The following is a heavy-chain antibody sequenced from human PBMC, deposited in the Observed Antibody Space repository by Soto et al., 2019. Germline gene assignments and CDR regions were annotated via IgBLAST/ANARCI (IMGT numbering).Heavy chain of an antibody. CDR3: ARELYYYDSSGSYY. Sequence: GGSLRLSCAASGFTFSSYWMSWVRQAPGKGLEWVANIKQDGSEEYYVDSVKGRFTISRDNAKNSLYLQMNSLRAEDTAVYYCARELYYYDSSGSYYWGQGNMVTLSS. V-gene: IGHV3-7*01. J-gene: IGHJ4*02. D-gene: IGHD3-22*01. CDR2: IKQDGSEE. CDR1: GFTFSSYW.